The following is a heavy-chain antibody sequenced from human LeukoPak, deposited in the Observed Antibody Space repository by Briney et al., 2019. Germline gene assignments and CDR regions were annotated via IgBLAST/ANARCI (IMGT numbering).Heavy chain of an antibody. V-gene: IGHV4-59*11. J-gene: IGHJ4*02. CDR3: ARAGNIDPGVFDY. CDR2: IYYSGST. D-gene: IGHD2/OR15-2a*01. Sequence: SETLSLTCTVSGGSISSHYWSWIRQPPGKGLEWIGYIYYSGSTNYNPSLKSRITISVDTSKNQFPLNLNSVTAADTAVYYCARAGNIDPGVFDYWGRGTLVTVSS. CDR1: GGSISSHY.